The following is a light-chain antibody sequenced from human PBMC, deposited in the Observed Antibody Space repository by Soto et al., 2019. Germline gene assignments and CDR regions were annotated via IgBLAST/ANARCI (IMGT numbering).Light chain of an antibody. Sequence: VSLGERATINCKSSQSVLYNSNNKNYLAWYQQKPGQPPRLLIYWASTRESGVPDRFSGSGSGTDFTLTISSLQAEDVAVYYCQQYYTTPTWTFGQGTKVEIK. V-gene: IGKV4-1*01. CDR1: QSVLYNSNNKNY. CDR2: WAS. CDR3: QQYYTTPTWT. J-gene: IGKJ1*01.